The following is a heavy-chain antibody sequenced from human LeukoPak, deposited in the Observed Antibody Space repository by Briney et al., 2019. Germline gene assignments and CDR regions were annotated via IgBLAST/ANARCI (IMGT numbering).Heavy chain of an antibody. CDR3: ARGCPVLRFLEWRQSNWFDP. CDR2: INHSGST. CDR1: GGSFSGYY. Sequence: SETLSLTCAVYGGSFSGYYWSWIRQPPGKGLEWIGEINHSGSTNYNPSLKSRVTISVDTSKNQFSLKLSSVTAADTAVYYCARGCPVLRFLEWRQSNWFDPWGQGTLVTVSS. V-gene: IGHV4-34*01. D-gene: IGHD3-3*01. J-gene: IGHJ5*02.